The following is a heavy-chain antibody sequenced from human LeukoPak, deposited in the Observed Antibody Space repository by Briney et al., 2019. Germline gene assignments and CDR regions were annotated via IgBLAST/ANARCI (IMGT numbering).Heavy chain of an antibody. CDR1: GFTFSNYW. V-gene: IGHV3-7*01. J-gene: IGHJ4*02. CDR2: IKQDGSEK. Sequence: GGSLRLSCAASGFTFSNYWMSWVRQAPGKGLEWVANIKQDGSEKYYVDSVKGRFTISRDNAKNSLYLQMNSLRAEDTAVYYCARMEYSNYGDYWGQGTLVTVSS. D-gene: IGHD4-11*01. CDR3: ARMEYSNYGDY.